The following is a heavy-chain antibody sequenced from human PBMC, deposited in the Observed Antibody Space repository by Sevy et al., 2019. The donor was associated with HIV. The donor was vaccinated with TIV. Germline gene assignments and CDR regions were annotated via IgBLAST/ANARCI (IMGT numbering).Heavy chain of an antibody. V-gene: IGHV3-11*01. CDR1: GFTFSHYY. J-gene: IGHJ5*02. Sequence: GGSLRLSCAASGFTFSHYYMSWIRQAPGKGLEWVSYISSSGNTIYYTDSVKGRFTISRDNAKNSLYLQMDSLRAEATAVYYCARDPTYYDFWSGYYTGWFDPWGQGTLVTVSS. CDR2: ISSSGNTI. D-gene: IGHD3-3*01. CDR3: ARDPTYYDFWSGYYTGWFDP.